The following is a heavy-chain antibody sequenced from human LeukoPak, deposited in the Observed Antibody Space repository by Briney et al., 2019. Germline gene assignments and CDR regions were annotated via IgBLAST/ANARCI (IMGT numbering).Heavy chain of an antibody. CDR3: ARDHDFWSGSIL. D-gene: IGHD3-3*01. CDR2: IYTSGST. CDR1: GGSISSYY. V-gene: IGHV4-4*07. Sequence: SETLSLTCTVAGGSISSYYWSWIRQPAGKGLEWIGRIYTSGSTNYNPSLKSRVTMSVDTSKNQFSLKLSSVTAADTAVYYYARDHDFWSGSILWGQGTLVTVSS. J-gene: IGHJ4*02.